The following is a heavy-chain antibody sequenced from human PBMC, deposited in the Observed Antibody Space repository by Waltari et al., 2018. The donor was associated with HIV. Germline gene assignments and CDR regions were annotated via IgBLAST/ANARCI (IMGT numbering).Heavy chain of an antibody. V-gene: IGHV3-30*18. D-gene: IGHD6-13*01. CDR2: ISYDGSNK. J-gene: IGHJ4*02. CDR3: AKEQRYRIAAGIDY. Sequence: QVQLVESGGGVVQPGRSPRLSCAASGFTFSSYGMHWVRQAPGKGLEWVAVISYDGSNKYYADSVKGRFTISRDNSKNTLYLQMNSLRAEDTAVYYCAKEQRYRIAAGIDYWGQGTLVTVSS. CDR1: GFTFSSYG.